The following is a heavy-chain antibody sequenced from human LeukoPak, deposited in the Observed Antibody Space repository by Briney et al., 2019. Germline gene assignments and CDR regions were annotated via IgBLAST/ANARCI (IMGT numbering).Heavy chain of an antibody. D-gene: IGHD3-16*01. CDR3: AKDGGVGAFDI. CDR2: ISYDGSNK. Sequence: GGSLRLSCAASGFTFSSYGMHWVRPAPGKGLEWVAVISYDGSNKYYADSVKGRFTISRDNSKNTLYLQMNSLRAEDTAVYYCAKDGGVGAFDIWGQGTMVTVSS. J-gene: IGHJ3*02. V-gene: IGHV3-30*18. CDR1: GFTFSSYG.